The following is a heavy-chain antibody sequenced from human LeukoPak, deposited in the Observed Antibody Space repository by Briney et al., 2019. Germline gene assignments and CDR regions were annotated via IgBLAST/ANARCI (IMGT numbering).Heavy chain of an antibody. CDR3: AADSGDSSGYYYDFNWFDP. J-gene: IGHJ5*02. V-gene: IGHV1-58*01. Sequence: VASVKVSCKASGFTFTSSAVQWVRQARGQRLEWIGWIVVGSGNTNYAQKFQERVTITRDTSTSTAYMELNSLRSEDTAVYYCAADSGDSSGYYYDFNWFDPWGQGTLVTVSS. CDR1: GFTFTSSA. CDR2: IVVGSGNT. D-gene: IGHD3-22*01.